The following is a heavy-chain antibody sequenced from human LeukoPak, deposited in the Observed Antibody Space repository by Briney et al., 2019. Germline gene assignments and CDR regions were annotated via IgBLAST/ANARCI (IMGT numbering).Heavy chain of an antibody. CDR1: GYSFTSYW. CDR3: ARAAVAGVEVASDP. V-gene: IGHV5-51*01. CDR2: IYPGDSDT. D-gene: IGHD6-19*01. Sequence: GESLKISCKGSGYSFTSYWIGWVRQMPGKGLEWMGIIYPGDSDTRYSPTFQGQVTIPADKSISPAFLQWSSLKASDTAMYYCARAAVAGVEVASDPWGQGTLVTVSS. J-gene: IGHJ5*02.